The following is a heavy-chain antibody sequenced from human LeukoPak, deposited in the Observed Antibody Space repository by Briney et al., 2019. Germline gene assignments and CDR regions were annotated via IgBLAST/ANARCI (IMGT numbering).Heavy chain of an antibody. J-gene: IGHJ4*02. Sequence: DPSETLSLTCTVSGGSISSYYWSWIRQPPGKGLEWIGYIYYSGSTNYNPSLKSRVTIPVDTSKNQFSLKLSSVTAADTAVYYCARDFFGDKPYYFDYWGQGTLVTVSS. V-gene: IGHV4-59*12. CDR3: ARDFFGDKPYYFDY. CDR2: IYYSGST. CDR1: GGSISSYY. D-gene: IGHD3-10*01.